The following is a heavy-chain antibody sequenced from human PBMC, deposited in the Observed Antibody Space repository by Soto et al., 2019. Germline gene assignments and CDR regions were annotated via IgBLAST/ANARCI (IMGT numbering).Heavy chain of an antibody. D-gene: IGHD6-13*01. CDR2: INHSGST. CDR1: GGSFSGYY. J-gene: IGHJ5*02. Sequence: SETLSLTCAVYGGSFSGYYWSWIRQPPGKGLEWIGEINHSGSTNYNPFLKSRVTISVDTSKNQFSLKLSSVTAADTAVYYCARGPPQYSSSWYFRFDPWGQGTLVTVSS. V-gene: IGHV4-34*01. CDR3: ARGPPQYSSSWYFRFDP.